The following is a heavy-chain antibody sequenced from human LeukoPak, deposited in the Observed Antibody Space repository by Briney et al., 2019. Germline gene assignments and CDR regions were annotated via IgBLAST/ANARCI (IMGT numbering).Heavy chain of an antibody. D-gene: IGHD5-12*01. V-gene: IGHV1-46*01. CDR1: GYTFTSYY. J-gene: IGHJ4*02. CDR3: ARGRMVARYYFDY. Sequence: ASVKVSCKASGYTFTSYYMHWVRQAPGQGLEWMGIINPSGGSTRYAQKFQGRVTMTRDTSTSTVYMELSGLSSEDTAVYYCARGRMVARYYFDYWGQGTLVTVSS. CDR2: INPSGGST.